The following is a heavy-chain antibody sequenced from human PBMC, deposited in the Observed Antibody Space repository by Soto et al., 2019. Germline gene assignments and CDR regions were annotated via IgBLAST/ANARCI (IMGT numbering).Heavy chain of an antibody. Sequence: EVQLLESGGGLVQPGGSLRLSCAASGFTFSSYAMSWVRQAPGKGLEWVSAISGSGGSTYYADSVKGRFTISRDNSKNTLYLQMNSLSAEDTAVYYCAKSYCSSTSCYIRYWGQGTLVTVSS. J-gene: IGHJ4*02. CDR3: AKSYCSSTSCYIRY. D-gene: IGHD2-2*02. CDR1: GFTFSSYA. V-gene: IGHV3-23*01. CDR2: ISGSGGST.